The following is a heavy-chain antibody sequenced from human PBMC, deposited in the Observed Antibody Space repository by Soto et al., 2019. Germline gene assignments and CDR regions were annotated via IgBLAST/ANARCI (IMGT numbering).Heavy chain of an antibody. V-gene: IGHV3-53*01. CDR1: GFTVSSNY. CDR2: IYSGGST. J-gene: IGHJ4*02. CDR3: TTERAYYDSSGYLAPTDY. Sequence: GGSLRLSCASSGFTVSSNYMSWVRQAPGKGLEWVSVIYSGGSTYYADSVKGRFTISRDNSKNTLYLQMNSLKTEDTAVYYCTTERAYYDSSGYLAPTDYWGQGTLVTVSS. D-gene: IGHD3-22*01.